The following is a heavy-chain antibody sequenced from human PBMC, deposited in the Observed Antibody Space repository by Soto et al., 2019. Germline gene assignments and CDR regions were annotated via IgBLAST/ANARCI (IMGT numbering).Heavy chain of an antibody. Sequence: QVQLQQWGAGLLKPSETLSLTCAVYGGSFSGYYWSWIRQPPGKGLEWIGEINHSGSTNYNPSLKSRVTISVDTSKNQFSLKLSSVTAADTAVYYCARRSMVRGVRFWGQRTMVTVSS. CDR3: ARRSMVRGVRF. CDR1: GGSFSGYY. CDR2: INHSGST. D-gene: IGHD3-10*01. J-gene: IGHJ3*01. V-gene: IGHV4-34*01.